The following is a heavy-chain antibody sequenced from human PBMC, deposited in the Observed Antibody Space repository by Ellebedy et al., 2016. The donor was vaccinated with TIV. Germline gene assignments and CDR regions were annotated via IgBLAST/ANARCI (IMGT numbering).Heavy chain of an antibody. J-gene: IGHJ6*02. Sequence: AASVKVSCKASGYTFTSYYMHWVRQAPGQGLEWMGIINPSGGSTTYAQKLQGRLTMTRDTSTSTVYMELSSLRAEDTAVYYCAREAAVAGRLTIDYYYGMDVWGQGTTVTVSS. CDR3: AREAAVAGRLTIDYYYGMDV. V-gene: IGHV1-46*04. CDR1: GYTFTSYY. D-gene: IGHD6-19*01. CDR2: INPSGGST.